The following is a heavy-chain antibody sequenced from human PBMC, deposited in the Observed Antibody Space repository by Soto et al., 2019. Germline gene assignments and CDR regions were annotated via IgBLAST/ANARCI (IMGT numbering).Heavy chain of an antibody. CDR3: ATRGYSYAPDAFDI. Sequence: SVKVSSRASGGTFSSYAISWVRHAPGQGLEWMGGIIPIFGTANYAQKFQGRVTITADESTSTAYMELSSLRSEDTAVYYCATRGYSYAPDAFDIWGQGTMVTVSS. D-gene: IGHD5-18*01. V-gene: IGHV1-69*13. J-gene: IGHJ3*02. CDR1: GGTFSSYA. CDR2: IIPIFGTA.